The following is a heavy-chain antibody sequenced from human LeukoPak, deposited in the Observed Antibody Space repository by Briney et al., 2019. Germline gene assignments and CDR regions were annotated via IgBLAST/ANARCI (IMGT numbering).Heavy chain of an antibody. J-gene: IGHJ4*02. CDR3: AACSGGSCQDY. D-gene: IGHD2-15*01. CDR2: ISSSSSYI. V-gene: IGHV3-21*01. Sequence: GGSLRLSCAAPGFTFSSYSMNWVRQAPGKGLEWVSSISSSSSYIYYADSVKGRFTISRDNAKNSLYLQMNSLRAEDTAVYYCAACSGGSCQDYWGQGTLVTVSS. CDR1: GFTFSSYS.